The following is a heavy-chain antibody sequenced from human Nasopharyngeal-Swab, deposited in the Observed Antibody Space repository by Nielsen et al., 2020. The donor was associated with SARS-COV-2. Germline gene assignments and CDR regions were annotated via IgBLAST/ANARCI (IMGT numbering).Heavy chain of an antibody. CDR1: GYTFTSYD. Sequence: ASVKVSCKASGYTFTSYDIDWVRQATGQGLEWMGWMNPNSGNTGYAQKFQGRVTMTRNTSISTAYMELSSPRSEDTAVYYCARGWLLHAFDIWGQGTMVTVSS. CDR2: MNPNSGNT. V-gene: IGHV1-8*01. CDR3: ARGWLLHAFDI. D-gene: IGHD6-19*01. J-gene: IGHJ3*02.